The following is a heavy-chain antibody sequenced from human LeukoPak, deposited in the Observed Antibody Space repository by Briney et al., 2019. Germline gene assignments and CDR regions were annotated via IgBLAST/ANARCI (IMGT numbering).Heavy chain of an antibody. CDR1: GYTFASYD. Sequence: GASVKVSCKASGYTFASYDINWVRQATGQGLEWMGWMNPNSGNTGYAQKFQGRVTITRNTSISTAYMELSSLRSEDTAVYYCARGLEWFGELSYWGQGTLVTVSS. D-gene: IGHD3-10*01. J-gene: IGHJ4*02. CDR2: MNPNSGNT. V-gene: IGHV1-8*03. CDR3: ARGLEWFGELSY.